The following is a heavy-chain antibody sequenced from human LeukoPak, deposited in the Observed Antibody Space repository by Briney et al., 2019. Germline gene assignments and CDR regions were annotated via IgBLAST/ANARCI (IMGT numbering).Heavy chain of an antibody. J-gene: IGHJ4*02. V-gene: IGHV3-21*01. CDR2: ISSSSSYI. CDR3: ARWLELMRNFDW. D-gene: IGHD5-24*01. CDR1: GFTFSSYS. Sequence: GGSLRLSCAASGFTFSSYSMNWVRQAPGKGLEWVSSISSSSSYIYYAESVKGQFTISRDNAKNPLYLQMNSLRAEDTAVYYCARWLELMRNFDWWGQGTLVTVSS.